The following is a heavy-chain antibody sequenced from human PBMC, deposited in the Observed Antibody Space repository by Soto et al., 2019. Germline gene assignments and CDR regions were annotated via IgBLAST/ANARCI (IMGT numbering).Heavy chain of an antibody. Sequence: QVQLVQSGAEVKKPGASVKVSCKASDYTFTSYGISWVRQAPGQGLEWMGWISAYNGKTNYAQKLQVRVTMTTDTSTSTANMELRGLTSDDTAVYYCARGPPSSAGNLGFDYWGQGTLVTVSS. J-gene: IGHJ4*02. CDR1: DYTFTSYG. V-gene: IGHV1-18*01. CDR2: ISAYNGKT. CDR3: ARGPPSSAGNLGFDY. D-gene: IGHD1-1*01.